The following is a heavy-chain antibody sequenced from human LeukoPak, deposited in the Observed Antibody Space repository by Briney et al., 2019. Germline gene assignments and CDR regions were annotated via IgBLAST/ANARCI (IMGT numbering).Heavy chain of an antibody. CDR1: GFTVSSNY. CDR3: ARDGWLQPEDAFDI. J-gene: IGHJ3*02. CDR2: IYSGGST. D-gene: IGHD5-24*01. Sequence: GGSLRLSCAASGFTVSSNYMSWVRQAPGKGLEWVSVIYSGGSTYYADSVKGRFTISRDNSKNTLYLQMNSQRAEDTAVYYCARDGWLQPEDAFDIWGQGTMVTVSS. V-gene: IGHV3-53*01.